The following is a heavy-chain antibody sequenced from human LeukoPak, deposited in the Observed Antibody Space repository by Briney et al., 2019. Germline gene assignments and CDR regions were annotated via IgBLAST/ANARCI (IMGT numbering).Heavy chain of an antibody. CDR1: GFTFSSYA. CDR3: ARDPQAYYYGSGSPAI. Sequence: GRSLRLSCAASGFTFSSYAMHWVRQAPGKGLEWVAVIAYDGVNKFFADSVKGRFRISRDNSKNTLYLQMNSLRDDDTAVYYCARDPQAYYYGSGSPAIWGRGTLVTVSS. CDR2: IAYDGVNK. J-gene: IGHJ4*02. V-gene: IGHV3-30*04. D-gene: IGHD3-10*01.